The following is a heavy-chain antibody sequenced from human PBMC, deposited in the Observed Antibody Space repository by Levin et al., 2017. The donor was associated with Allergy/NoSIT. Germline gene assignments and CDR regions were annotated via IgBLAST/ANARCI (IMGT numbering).Heavy chain of an antibody. J-gene: IGHJ4*02. Sequence: GESLKISCAASGFTFTSYAMSWVRQAPGKGLEWVSGVSGSGTSTYYADSVKGRFTISRDNSKNTLYLQMNSLRAEDTAIYYCAKEDRGYSYRAFDYWGQGTLVTVSS. V-gene: IGHV3-23*01. CDR1: GFTFTSYA. D-gene: IGHD5-18*01. CDR2: VSGSGTST. CDR3: AKEDRGYSYRAFDY.